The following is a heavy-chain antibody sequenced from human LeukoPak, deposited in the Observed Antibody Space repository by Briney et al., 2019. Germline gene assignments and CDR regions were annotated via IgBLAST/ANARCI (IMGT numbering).Heavy chain of an antibody. CDR1: GGPISSYY. J-gene: IGHJ4*02. CDR2: IYYSGST. Sequence: KPSETLSLTCTVSGGPISSYYWSWIRQPPGKGLEWIGYIYYSGSTNYNPSLKSRVTISVDTSKNQFSLKLSSVTAADTAVYYCARDLSYGLYFDYWGQGTLVTVSS. CDR3: ARDLSYGLYFDY. D-gene: IGHD5-18*01. V-gene: IGHV4-59*12.